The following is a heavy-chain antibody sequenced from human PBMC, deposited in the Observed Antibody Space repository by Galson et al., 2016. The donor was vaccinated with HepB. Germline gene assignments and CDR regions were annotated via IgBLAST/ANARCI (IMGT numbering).Heavy chain of an antibody. CDR3: AILRLGRDPFDH. CDR2: IKQDGSER. J-gene: IGHJ4*02. Sequence: SLRLSCAASGFSFSNYWMTWVRQVPGRGLEWVANIKQDGSERYHVDSVKGRFTISRDNSQNTLYLHMNSLRAEDTAVYYCAILRLGRDPFDHWGQGTLVTVSS. CDR1: GFSFSNYW. D-gene: IGHD5-12*01. V-gene: IGHV3-7*02.